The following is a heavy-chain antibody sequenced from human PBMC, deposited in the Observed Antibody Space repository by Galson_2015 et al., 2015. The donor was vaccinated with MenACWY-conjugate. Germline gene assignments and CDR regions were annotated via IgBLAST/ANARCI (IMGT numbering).Heavy chain of an antibody. CDR3: ASDPEEYYFDY. CDR1: GFTFSSYR. V-gene: IGHV3-21*01. J-gene: IGHJ4*02. D-gene: IGHD1-14*01. CDR2: ISSSSSYI. Sequence: SLRLSCAASGFTFSSYRMNWVRQAPGKGLEWVSSISSSSSYIYYADSVKGRFTISRDNAKNSLYLQMNSLRAEDTAAYYCASDPEEYYFDYWGQGTLVPVSS.